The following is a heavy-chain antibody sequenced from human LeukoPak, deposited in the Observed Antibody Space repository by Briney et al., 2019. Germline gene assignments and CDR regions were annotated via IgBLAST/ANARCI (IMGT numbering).Heavy chain of an antibody. J-gene: IGHJ4*02. CDR1: GGSISIISSSTYY. Sequence: PSETLSLTCTVSGGSISIISSSTYYWGWIRQAPGKGLEWIGSRYYGENSHYNPSLKSRATLSVDTSNNRFSLKLTSVTAADAAVYFCARQLPTAAADTRGYFDYWGQGTVVTVTS. V-gene: IGHV4-39*01. D-gene: IGHD6-25*01. CDR2: RYYGENS. CDR3: ARQLPTAAADTRGYFDY.